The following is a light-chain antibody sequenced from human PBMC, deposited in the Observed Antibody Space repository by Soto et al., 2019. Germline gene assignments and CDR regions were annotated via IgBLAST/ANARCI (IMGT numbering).Light chain of an antibody. CDR3: QQYDSSPWT. Sequence: ESVLTQSPGTLSLSPGERATLSCRASQSVRSSFLAWYQLKPGQAPRLLIYGASSRATGIPDRFSGSGSGTDFTLTISRLEHEDFAVYYCQQYDSSPWTFGQGTKVEIK. CDR2: GAS. J-gene: IGKJ1*01. CDR1: QSVRSSF. V-gene: IGKV3-20*01.